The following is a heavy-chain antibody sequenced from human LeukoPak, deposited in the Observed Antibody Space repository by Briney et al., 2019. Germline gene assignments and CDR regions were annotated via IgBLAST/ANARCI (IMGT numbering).Heavy chain of an antibody. CDR2: IYTSGST. J-gene: IGHJ4*02. Sequence: SETLSLTCTVSGGSISSYYWSWIRQPAGKGLEWIGRIYTSGSTNYNPSLKSRVTTSVDTSKNQFSLKLSSVTAADTAVYYCAREGYCSSTSCYHPFGYWGQGTLVTVSS. V-gene: IGHV4-4*07. D-gene: IGHD2-2*01. CDR3: AREGYCSSTSCYHPFGY. CDR1: GGSISSYY.